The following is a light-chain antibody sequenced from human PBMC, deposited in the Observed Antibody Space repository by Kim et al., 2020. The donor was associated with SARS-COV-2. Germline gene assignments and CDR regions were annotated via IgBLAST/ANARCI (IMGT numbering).Light chain of an antibody. CDR1: QDIGNF. CDR3: LKYNSAPWT. CDR2: AAS. V-gene: IGKV1-27*01. Sequence: ASVGDRVTITCRASQDIGNFLAWYQQKPGKVPRVLIYAASALHSGVPSRFSGSGSGTDSTLTISSLQPEDVGSYYCLKYNSAPWTFGHGTKVEIK. J-gene: IGKJ1*01.